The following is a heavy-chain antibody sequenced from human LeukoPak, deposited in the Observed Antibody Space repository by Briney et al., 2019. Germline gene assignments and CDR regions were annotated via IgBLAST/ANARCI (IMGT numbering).Heavy chain of an antibody. V-gene: IGHV1-18*04. Sequence: ASVKVSCKASGYTFTGYYMHWVRQAPGQGLEWMGWISAYNGNTNYAQKLRGRVTMTTDTSTSTAYMELRSLRSDDTAVYYCARVAWRELGDAFDIWGQGTMATVSS. J-gene: IGHJ3*02. CDR2: ISAYNGNT. CDR1: GYTFTGYY. D-gene: IGHD1-26*01. CDR3: ARVAWRELGDAFDI.